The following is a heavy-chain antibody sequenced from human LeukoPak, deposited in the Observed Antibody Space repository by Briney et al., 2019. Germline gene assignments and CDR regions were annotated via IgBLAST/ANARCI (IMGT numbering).Heavy chain of an antibody. CDR3: ARGADTGYSSGS. V-gene: IGHV3-15*01. J-gene: IGHJ5*02. CDR2: IKSKTDGGTT. Sequence: AGGSLRLSCAASGFTFSNAWMSWVRQAPGKGLEWVGRIKSKTDGGTTDYAAPVKGRFTISRDDSKNTLYLQMNSLKTEDTAVYYCARGADTGYSSGSWGQGTLVTVSS. D-gene: IGHD6-19*01. CDR1: GFTFSNAW.